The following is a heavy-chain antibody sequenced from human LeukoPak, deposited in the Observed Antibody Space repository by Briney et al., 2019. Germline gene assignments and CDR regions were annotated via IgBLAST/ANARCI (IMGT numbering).Heavy chain of an antibody. Sequence: WASVKVSCKASGYTFTGYYMHWVRQAPGQGLEWMGWINPNSGGTNYAQKFQGRVTMTRDTSISTAYMELSRLRSDDTAVYYCARVRFGSGTDGVYWGQGTLVTVSS. V-gene: IGHV1-2*02. D-gene: IGHD1-26*01. CDR1: GYTFTGYY. CDR3: ARVRFGSGTDGVY. CDR2: INPNSGGT. J-gene: IGHJ4*02.